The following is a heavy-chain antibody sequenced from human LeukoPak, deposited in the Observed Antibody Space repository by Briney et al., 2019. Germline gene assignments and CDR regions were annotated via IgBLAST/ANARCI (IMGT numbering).Heavy chain of an antibody. J-gene: IGHJ4*02. CDR1: GFTLSSYW. D-gene: IGHD3-9*01. CDR3: ARDFEAPSNC. Sequence: PGGSLRLSCAASGFTLSSYWIHWVHQAPGEGLVWVSRINPDGSRTDYADSVKGRFTISRDNTKNTVDLQMNSLRAEDTAVYYCARDFEAPSNCWGQGTLVTVSS. CDR2: INPDGSRT. V-gene: IGHV3-74*01.